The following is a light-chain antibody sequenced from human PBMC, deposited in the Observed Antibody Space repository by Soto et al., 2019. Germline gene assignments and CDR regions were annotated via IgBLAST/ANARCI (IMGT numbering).Light chain of an antibody. CDR2: DNN. Sequence: QSVLTQPPSVSAAPGQTVTISCSGSSSNIGNNYVSCYQQLPGTAPNLLIYDNNNRPSGIPDRFSGSKSGTSATLGITGLQTGDEADYYCGTWDSSLSVVVFGGGTKLTVL. V-gene: IGLV1-51*01. J-gene: IGLJ2*01. CDR1: SSNIGNNY. CDR3: GTWDSSLSVVV.